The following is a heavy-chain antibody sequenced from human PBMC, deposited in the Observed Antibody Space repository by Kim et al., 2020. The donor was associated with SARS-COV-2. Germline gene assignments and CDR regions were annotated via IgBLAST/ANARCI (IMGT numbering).Heavy chain of an antibody. D-gene: IGHD1-20*01. CDR1: GFTFSSYS. CDR2: ISSSSSTI. Sequence: GGSLRLSCAASGFTFSSYSMNWVRQAPGKGLEWVSYISSSSSTIYYADSVKGRFTISRDNAKNSLYLQMNSLRAEDTAVYYCARGEYNWNPIGLGSYYGMDVWGQGTTVTVSS. CDR3: ARGEYNWNPIGLGSYYGMDV. J-gene: IGHJ6*02. V-gene: IGHV3-48*04.